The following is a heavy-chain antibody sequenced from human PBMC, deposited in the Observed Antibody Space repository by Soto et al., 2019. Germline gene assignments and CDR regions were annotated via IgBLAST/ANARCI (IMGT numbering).Heavy chain of an antibody. CDR2: INPASGST. CDR1: GYTFTHYY. Sequence: QVQLVQSGAEVKKPGASVKLSCRTSGYTFTHYYIHWVRQAPGQGLEWLAIINPASGSTNYAQDFLGRVTLPMDTSTTTVYMELRGLRAEDSAIFYCARDLAAGDHWGQGTRVTVSS. J-gene: IGHJ4*02. CDR3: ARDLAAGDH. D-gene: IGHD6-25*01. V-gene: IGHV1-46*01.